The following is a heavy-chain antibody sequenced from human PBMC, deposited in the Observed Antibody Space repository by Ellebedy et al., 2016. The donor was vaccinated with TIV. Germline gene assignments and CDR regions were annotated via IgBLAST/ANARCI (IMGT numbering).Heavy chain of an antibody. Sequence: PGGSLRLSCAASGFTFSSYWMSWVRQVRQAPGKGLEWVANIGHDGGEKSYVDSVKGRFTISRDNAKNSLYLQMNSLRAEDTAVYYCASGHRGISFGIWGQGTMVTVSS. J-gene: IGHJ3*02. D-gene: IGHD3-16*01. CDR3: ASGHRGISFGI. V-gene: IGHV3-7*03. CDR1: GFTFSSYW. CDR2: IGHDGGEK.